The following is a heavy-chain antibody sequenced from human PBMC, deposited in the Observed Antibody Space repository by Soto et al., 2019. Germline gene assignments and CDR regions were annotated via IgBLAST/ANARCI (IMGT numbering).Heavy chain of an antibody. V-gene: IGHV3-30*18. D-gene: IGHD3-16*02. CDR3: AKALGELSPESYDY. CDR2: ISYDGSDK. CDR1: GFTFSSYW. Sequence: GGSLRLSCAASGFTFSSYWMHWVRQAPGKGLEWVAVISYDGSDKYYADSVKGRFTISRDNSKNTLNLQMNSLRADDTAVYYCAKALGELSPESYDYWGQGTLVTVSS. J-gene: IGHJ4*02.